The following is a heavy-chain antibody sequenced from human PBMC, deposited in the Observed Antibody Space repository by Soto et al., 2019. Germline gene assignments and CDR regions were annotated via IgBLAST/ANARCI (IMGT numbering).Heavy chain of an antibody. CDR3: ASPDYYAMDV. CDR2: ISGRGGAT. J-gene: IGHJ6*02. CDR1: GFTFSAYA. V-gene: IGHV3-23*01. Sequence: VQVLGSGGGFVQPGGSLRLSCAASGFTFSAYAMSWVRQAPGKGLEWVSGISGRGGATYYADSVKGRFTISRDNSKNTLYLQMNSLRAEDTAVYYCASPDYYAMDVWGQGTTVTVSS.